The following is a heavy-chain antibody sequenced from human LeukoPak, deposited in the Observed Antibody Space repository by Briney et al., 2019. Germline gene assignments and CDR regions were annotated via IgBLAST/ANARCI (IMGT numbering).Heavy chain of an antibody. Sequence: GGSLRLSCAASGFTFSYFAMHWVRQAPGKGLEWVSATSDSGGSTYYADSVKGRLTISKDNSKNKLYLQMNRLRAEVTAVYYCAKDSQVDCSSTSCYFDYWGQGTLVTVSS. V-gene: IGHV3-23*01. CDR3: AKDSQVDCSSTSCYFDY. J-gene: IGHJ4*01. CDR1: GFTFSYFA. CDR2: TSDSGGST. D-gene: IGHD2-2*01.